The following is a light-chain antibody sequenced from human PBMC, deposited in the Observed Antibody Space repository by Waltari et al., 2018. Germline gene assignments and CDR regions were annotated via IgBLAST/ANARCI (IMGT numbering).Light chain of an antibody. CDR2: DAS. J-gene: IGKJ4*01. V-gene: IGKV3-11*01. Sequence: SCRASQSVGTYLAWYQQRPGQSPRLLIYDASFRATGIPARFSCSGSETDFTLTISSLQPEDFAVYYCQQRRNWPLTFGGGTRVQI. CDR3: QQRRNWPLT. CDR1: QSVGTY.